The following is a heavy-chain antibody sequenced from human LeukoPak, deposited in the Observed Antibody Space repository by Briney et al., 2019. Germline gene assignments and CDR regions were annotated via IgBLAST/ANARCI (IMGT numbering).Heavy chain of an antibody. V-gene: IGHV1-46*01. CDR1: GYTFTSYY. CDR2: INPSGGST. Sequence: ASVKVSCKASGYTFTSYYMHWVRQAPGQGLEWMGIINPSGGSTSYAQKFQGRVTMTRDTSTSTVYMELSSLRSEDTAVYYCARVNFGVVQNYYYYGMDVWGQGTTVTVSS. D-gene: IGHD3-3*01. CDR3: ARVNFGVVQNYYYYGMDV. J-gene: IGHJ6*02.